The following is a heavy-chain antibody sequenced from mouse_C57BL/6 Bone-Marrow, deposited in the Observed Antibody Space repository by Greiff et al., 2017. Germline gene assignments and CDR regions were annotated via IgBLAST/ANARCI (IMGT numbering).Heavy chain of an antibody. V-gene: IGHV5-4*03. Sequence: EVKVEESGGGLVKPGGSLKLSCAASGFTFSSYAMSWVRQTPEKRLEWVATISDGGSYTYYPDNVKGRFTISRDKAKNNLYLQMSHLKSEDTAMYYCARATVVPFDYWGQGTTLTVSS. J-gene: IGHJ2*01. CDR1: GFTFSSYA. CDR3: ARATVVPFDY. CDR2: ISDGGSYT. D-gene: IGHD1-1*01.